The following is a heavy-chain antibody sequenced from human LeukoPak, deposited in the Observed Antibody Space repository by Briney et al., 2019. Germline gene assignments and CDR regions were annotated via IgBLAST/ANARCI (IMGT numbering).Heavy chain of an antibody. CDR3: ARDLYYGSGISERSFDY. CDR2: ISSSGFTI. Sequence: GGSLRLSCVASGFTFSDYQMTWIRQAPGKGLEWVSYISSSGFTIYYADSVKGRFTISRDNAKYSLYLQMDSLRAEDTAVYYCARDLYYGSGISERSFDYWGQGTLVTVSS. V-gene: IGHV3-11*04. J-gene: IGHJ4*02. D-gene: IGHD3-10*01. CDR1: GFTFSDYQ.